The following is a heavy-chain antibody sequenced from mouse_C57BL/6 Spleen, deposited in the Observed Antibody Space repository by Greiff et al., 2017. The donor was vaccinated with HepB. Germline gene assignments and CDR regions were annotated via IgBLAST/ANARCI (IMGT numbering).Heavy chain of an antibody. V-gene: IGHV1-18*01. CDR2: INPNNGGT. Sequence: EVQLQQSGPELVKPGASVKIPCKASGYTFTDYNMDWVKQSHGKSLEWIGDINPNNGGTIYNQKFKGKATLTVDKSSSTAYMELSSLTSEDTAVYYCERRDYGSSYRYAMDYWGQGTSVTVSS. CDR3: ERRDYGSSYRYAMDY. J-gene: IGHJ4*01. CDR1: GYTFTDYN. D-gene: IGHD1-1*01.